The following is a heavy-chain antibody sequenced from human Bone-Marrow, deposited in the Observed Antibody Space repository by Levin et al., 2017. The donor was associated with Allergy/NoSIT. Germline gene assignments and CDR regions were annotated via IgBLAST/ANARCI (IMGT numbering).Heavy chain of an antibody. CDR1: GLSLNTLGMR. Sequence: SGPTLVKPTQTLTLTCTLSGLSLNTLGMRVSWIRQPPGKALEWLARIHWDDNKFYNTSLQTRLTISKDTSKSQVVLTMTNMHPVDTGTYYCARSVAAAGETWFDPWGRGTLVTVSS. CDR2: IHWDDNK. V-gene: IGHV2-70*04. CDR3: ARSVAAAGETWFDP. J-gene: IGHJ5*02. D-gene: IGHD6-13*01.